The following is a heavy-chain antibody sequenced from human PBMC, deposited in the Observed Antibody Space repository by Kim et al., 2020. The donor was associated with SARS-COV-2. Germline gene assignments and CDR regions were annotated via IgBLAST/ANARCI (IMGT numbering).Heavy chain of an antibody. D-gene: IGHD1-26*01. J-gene: IGHJ4*02. V-gene: IGHV3-30*18. CDR2: ISYDGSNK. CDR3: AKFVGATPFDY. CDR1: GFTFSSYG. Sequence: GGSLRLSCAASGFTFSSYGMHWVRQAPGKGLEWVAVISYDGSNKYYADSVKGRFTISRDNSKNTLYLQMNSLRAEDTAVYYCAKFVGATPFDYWGQGTLVTVSS.